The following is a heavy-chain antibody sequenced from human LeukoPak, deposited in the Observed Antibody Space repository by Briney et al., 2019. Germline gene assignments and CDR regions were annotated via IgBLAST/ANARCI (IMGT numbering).Heavy chain of an antibody. J-gene: IGHJ4*02. CDR1: GYTFTAYY. V-gene: IGHV1-2*02. D-gene: IGHD6-13*01. Sequence: ASVKVSCKASGYTFTAYYMHWVRQAPGQGLDWMGWINPNSGGTNYAQKFQGRVTMTRDTSISTAYMELSRLSSDDTAVYYCVPATPGTVGKYYFDYWGQGTLVTVSS. CDR3: VPATPGTVGKYYFDY. CDR2: INPNSGGT.